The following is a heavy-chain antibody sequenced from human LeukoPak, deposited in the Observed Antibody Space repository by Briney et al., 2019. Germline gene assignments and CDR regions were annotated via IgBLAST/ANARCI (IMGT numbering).Heavy chain of an antibody. CDR3: AKDGGDDSSGYYPYYFDY. J-gene: IGHJ4*02. CDR2: ISGSGGST. D-gene: IGHD3-22*01. V-gene: IGHV3-23*01. CDR1: GFTFSSYW. Sequence: GGSLRLSCAASGFTFSSYWMHWVRQAPGKGLEWVSAISGSGGSTYYADSVKGRFTISRDNSKNTLYLQMNSLRAEDTAVYYCAKDGGDDSSGYYPYYFDYWGQGTLVTVSS.